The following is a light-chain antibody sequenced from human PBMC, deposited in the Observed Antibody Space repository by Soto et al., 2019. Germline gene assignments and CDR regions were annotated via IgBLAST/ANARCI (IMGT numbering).Light chain of an antibody. V-gene: IGKV3-11*01. CDR2: DAS. CDR3: QQRSNWPGT. CDR1: QSVRTS. Sequence: ERVMTQSPASLSVSRGERATRCCTASQSVRTSLAWYQQQPGQAPRLLIYDASNKATGIPARFSGSGSGTDFTLTISSLDPQDFAVYYCQQRSNWPGTFGQGTKVDIK. J-gene: IGKJ1*01.